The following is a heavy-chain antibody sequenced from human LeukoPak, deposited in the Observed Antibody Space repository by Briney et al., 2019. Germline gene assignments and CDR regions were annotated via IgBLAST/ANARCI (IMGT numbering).Heavy chain of an antibody. CDR3: AKLEHGYSYGIDH. D-gene: IGHD5-18*01. Sequence: PGGSLRLSCAASGLTFSSYVMSWVRQAPGKGLEWVSAISDSGGSTYYADSVKGRFTISRDNFKTTLYLQMNSLRAEDTAVYYCAKLEHGYSYGIDHWGQGTLVTVSS. V-gene: IGHV3-23*01. J-gene: IGHJ4*02. CDR2: ISDSGGST. CDR1: GLTFSSYV.